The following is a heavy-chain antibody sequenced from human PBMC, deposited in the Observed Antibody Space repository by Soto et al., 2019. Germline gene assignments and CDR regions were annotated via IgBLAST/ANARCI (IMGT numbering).Heavy chain of an antibody. CDR1: GGPIGRVVSS. CDR3: AREPDA. CDR2: IYYSGST. J-gene: IGHJ4*02. V-gene: IGHV4-31*03. Sequence: QVQLQDSGPGRLKPSKTLSLTCMFSGGPIGRVVSSWSWIRQHPGKGLEWIGYIYYSGSTYYTPSLKSRVTISVDTSKNQFSLKLSSVTAADTAVYYCAREPDAWGQGTLVTVSS. D-gene: IGHD2-8*01.